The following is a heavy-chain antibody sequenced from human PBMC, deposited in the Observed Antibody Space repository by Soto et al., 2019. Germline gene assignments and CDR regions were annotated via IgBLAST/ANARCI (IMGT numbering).Heavy chain of an antibody. CDR1: GFNVSAYT. Sequence: QVKLVESGGGVVQPGRSLRLSCAASGFNVSAYTMHWVRQAPGKRLEWVAVISSDGNHKYYTDSVKRRFTISRDTSTNTLYLQMNSLRAEDTAVYYCARWEQPLFDYWGQGTLVTVSS. V-gene: IGHV3-30-3*01. D-gene: IGHD1-26*01. CDR3: ARWEQPLFDY. CDR2: ISSDGNHK. J-gene: IGHJ4*02.